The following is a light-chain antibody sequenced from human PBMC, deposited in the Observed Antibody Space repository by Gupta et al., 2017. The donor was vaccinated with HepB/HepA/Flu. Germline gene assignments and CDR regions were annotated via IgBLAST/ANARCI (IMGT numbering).Light chain of an antibody. CDR2: SNN. CDR1: SSNIGSNS. Sequence: QSVLTHPPSASGPPGQRGTLSCSGSSSNIGSNSVNWYQQLPGTAPKLLIYSNNQRPSGVPDRFSGSKSGTSASLAISGLQSEDEADYYCAAWDDSLNGALFGGGTKLTVL. CDR3: AAWDDSLNGAL. J-gene: IGLJ2*01. V-gene: IGLV1-44*01.